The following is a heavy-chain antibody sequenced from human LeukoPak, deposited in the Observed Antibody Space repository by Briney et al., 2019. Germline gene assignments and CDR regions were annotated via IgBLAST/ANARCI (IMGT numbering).Heavy chain of an antibody. CDR3: ARVLSSGSYSFDY. Sequence: GGSLRLSCAASGFTFSSYEMNWVRQAPGKGLEWVSYINSRGSTKFYADSVKGRFTISRDNAKNSLYLQMNSLRAEDTAVYYCARVLSSGSYSFDYWGQGTLVTVSS. D-gene: IGHD3-10*01. CDR2: INSRGSTK. J-gene: IGHJ4*02. V-gene: IGHV3-48*03. CDR1: GFTFSSYE.